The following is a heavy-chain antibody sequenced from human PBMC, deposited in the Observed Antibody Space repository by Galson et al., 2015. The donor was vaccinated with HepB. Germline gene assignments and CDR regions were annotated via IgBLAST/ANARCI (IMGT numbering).Heavy chain of an antibody. CDR3: ARDWGGCSGGSCSREYYYYGMDV. CDR1: GYTFTSYY. J-gene: IGHJ6*02. V-gene: IGHV1-46*04. CDR2: INPSGGST. Sequence: SVKVSCKASGYTFTSYYMHWVRQAPGQGLEWMGIINPSGGSTSYAQKLQGRVTMTRDTSTSTVYMELSSLRSEDTAVYYCARDWGGCSGGSCSREYYYYGMDVWGQGTTVSVSS. D-gene: IGHD2-15*01.